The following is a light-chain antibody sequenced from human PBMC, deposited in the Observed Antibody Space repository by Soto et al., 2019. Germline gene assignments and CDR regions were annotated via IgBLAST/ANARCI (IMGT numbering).Light chain of an antibody. V-gene: IGLV2-8*01. J-gene: IGLJ1*01. Sequence: QSALTQPPSASGSPGQSVTISCTGTSSDVGGYNYVSWYQQNPGKVPKLMIYEVNKRPSGVPDRFSGSKSGNTASLTVSGLQAEHEADYYCTSYAGGNNVFGTGTKLTVL. CDR3: TSYAGGNNV. CDR1: SSDVGGYNY. CDR2: EVN.